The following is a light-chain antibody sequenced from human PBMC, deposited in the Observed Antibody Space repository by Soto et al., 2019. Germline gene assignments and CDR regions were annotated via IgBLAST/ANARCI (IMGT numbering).Light chain of an antibody. J-gene: IGKJ2*01. V-gene: IGKV3-15*01. CDR1: QSVSSN. CDR2: GAS. CDR3: QHYNNWPPYT. Sequence: ETVMTQSPATLSVSPGERVTLSCRASQSVSSNLAWYQQKPGQAPRLLISGASTRATGIPARFSGSGSGTEFTLTISSLQSEDFAVYYCQHYNNWPPYTFGQGTKLEIK.